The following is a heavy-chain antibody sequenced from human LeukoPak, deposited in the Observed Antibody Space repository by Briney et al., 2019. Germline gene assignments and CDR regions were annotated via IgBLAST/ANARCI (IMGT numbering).Heavy chain of an antibody. D-gene: IGHD3-22*01. J-gene: IGHJ4*02. CDR3: AKNPRSYYDSSGYYSGY. V-gene: IGHV3-23*01. CDR2: ISGSGGSA. Sequence: GGSLRLSCAASGFTFSSYAMSWVRQAPGKGLEWVSAISGSGGSAYYADSVKGRFTISRDNSKNTLYLQMNSLRAEDTAVYYCAKNPRSYYDSSGYYSGYWGQGTLVTVSS. CDR1: GFTFSSYA.